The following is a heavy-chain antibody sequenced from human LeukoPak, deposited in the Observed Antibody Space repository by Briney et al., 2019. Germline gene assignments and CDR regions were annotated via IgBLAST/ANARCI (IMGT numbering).Heavy chain of an antibody. J-gene: IGHJ4*02. Sequence: PSETLSLTCTVSGGSISPYYWSWIRQPPGKGLEWIAYIYHNGMTRYNPSLMSRVTISVDTSKNQFSLKLSSVTAADTAVYYCARVSRIAVAGLFDYWGQGTLVTVSP. D-gene: IGHD6-19*01. CDR1: GGSISPYY. V-gene: IGHV4-59*01. CDR3: ARVSRIAVAGLFDY. CDR2: IYHNGMT.